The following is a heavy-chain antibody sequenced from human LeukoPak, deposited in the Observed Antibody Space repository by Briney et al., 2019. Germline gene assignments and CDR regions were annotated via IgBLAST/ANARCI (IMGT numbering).Heavy chain of an antibody. CDR1: GFTFSSYG. D-gene: IGHD2-2*01. J-gene: IGHJ4*02. CDR2: IRYDGSNK. Sequence: GGSLRLSCAASGFTFSSYGMHWVRQAPGKGLEWVAFIRYDGSNKYYADSVKGRFTISRDNSKNTLYLQMNSLRAEDTAVYDCAKDQQKSWSSTFDYWGQGTLVTVSS. V-gene: IGHV3-30*02. CDR3: AKDQQKSWSSTFDY.